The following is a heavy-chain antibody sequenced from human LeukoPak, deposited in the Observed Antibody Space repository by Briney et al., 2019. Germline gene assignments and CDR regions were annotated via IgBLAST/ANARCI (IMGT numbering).Heavy chain of an antibody. Sequence: GGSLRLSCVASGFTFSSYAMSWVRQAPGKGLDWVSGISGSGDSTYYADSVKGRFTISRDNSKNTLYLQMNSLRAEDTAVYYCARRSGIAVAGAFDYWGQGTLVTVSS. V-gene: IGHV3-23*01. CDR3: ARRSGIAVAGAFDY. D-gene: IGHD6-19*01. J-gene: IGHJ4*02. CDR1: GFTFSSYA. CDR2: ISGSGDST.